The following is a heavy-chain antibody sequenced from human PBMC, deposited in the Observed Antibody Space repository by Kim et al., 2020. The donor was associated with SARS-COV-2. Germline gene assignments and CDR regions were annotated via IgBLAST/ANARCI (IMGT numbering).Heavy chain of an antibody. CDR1: GYTFTSYT. CDR3: ASGVHHSGDYQD. V-gene: IGHV1-3*01. J-gene: IGHJ4*02. CDR2: IYAGNGDT. D-gene: IGHD2-21*01. Sequence: ASVKVSCKASGYTFTSYTFHWVRQAPGQRSEWMGRIYAGNGDTDYSRKFQGRVTFSGDTSASTVYMDLSSLSSEDTAVYYCASGVHHSGDYQDWGQGTLVTVSS.